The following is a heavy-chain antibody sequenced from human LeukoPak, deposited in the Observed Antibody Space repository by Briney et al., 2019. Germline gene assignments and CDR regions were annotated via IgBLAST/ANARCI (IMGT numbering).Heavy chain of an antibody. D-gene: IGHD5-12*01. Sequence: ASVKVSCKASGGTFTSYDINWVRQATGQGLEWMGWMNPNSGNTGYAQKFQGRVTMTRNTSISTAYMELSSLRSEDTAVYYCARGRGYSGYDSSQLWYYWGQGTLVTVSS. V-gene: IGHV1-8*01. J-gene: IGHJ4*02. CDR3: ARGRGYSGYDSSQLWYY. CDR1: GGTFTSYD. CDR2: MNPNSGNT.